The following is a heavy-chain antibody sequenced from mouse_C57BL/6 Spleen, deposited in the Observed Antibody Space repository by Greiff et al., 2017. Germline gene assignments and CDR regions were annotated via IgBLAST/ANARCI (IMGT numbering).Heavy chain of an antibody. CDR2: ISNLAYSI. J-gene: IGHJ3*01. CDR3: ARGGGAWFAY. Sequence: EVKLVESGGGLVQPGGSLKLSCAASGFTFSDYGMAWVRQAPRKGPEWVAFISNLAYSIYSADTVTGRFTISRENAKNTLYLERSSLRSEDTAMYYCARGGGAWFAYWGQGTLVTVAA. CDR1: GFTFSDYG. V-gene: IGHV5-15*01.